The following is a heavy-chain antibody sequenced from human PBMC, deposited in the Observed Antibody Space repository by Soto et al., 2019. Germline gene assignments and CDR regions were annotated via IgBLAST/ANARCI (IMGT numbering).Heavy chain of an antibody. V-gene: IGHV1-69*13. CDR1: GGTFSNSV. J-gene: IGHJ4*02. Sequence: GASVKVSCKASGGTFSNSVISWVRQAPGQGLEWMGGIIPMYDTTNYAQNFQGRVTVIADESTSTSYMELTGLRSEDTAVYYCARAPILVGVTIYEHHFEVWGQGTLVTVSS. D-gene: IGHD3-3*01. CDR3: ARAPILVGVTIYEHHFEV. CDR2: IIPMYDTT.